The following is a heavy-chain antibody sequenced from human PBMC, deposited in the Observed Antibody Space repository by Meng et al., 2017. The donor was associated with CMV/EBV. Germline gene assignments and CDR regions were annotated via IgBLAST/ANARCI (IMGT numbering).Heavy chain of an antibody. V-gene: IGHV4-61*01. J-gene: IGHJ6*02. CDR2: IYYSGST. CDR3: AREVVSPYYYYGMDV. Sequence: SKTLSLTCTVSGGSVSSGSYYWSWIRQPPGKGLEWIGYIYYSGSTNYNPSLKSRVTISVDTSKNQFSLKLSSVTAADTAVYYCAREVVSPYYYYGMDVWGQGTTVTVSS. D-gene: IGHD2-2*01. CDR1: GGSVSSGSYY.